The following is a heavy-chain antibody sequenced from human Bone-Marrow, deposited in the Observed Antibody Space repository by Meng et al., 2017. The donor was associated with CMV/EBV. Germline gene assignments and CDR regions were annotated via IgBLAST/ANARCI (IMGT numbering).Heavy chain of an antibody. D-gene: IGHD5-24*01. J-gene: IGHJ6*02. V-gene: IGHV3-23*01. CDR3: ARDNYQSYGMDV. Sequence: GESLKISCAASGFTFSSYAMSWVRQAPGKGLEWVSAISGSGGSTYYADSVKGRFTISRDNSKNTLYLQMNSLRAEDTAVYYCARDNYQSYGMDVWGQRTTVTVSS. CDR1: GFTFSSYA. CDR2: ISGSGGST.